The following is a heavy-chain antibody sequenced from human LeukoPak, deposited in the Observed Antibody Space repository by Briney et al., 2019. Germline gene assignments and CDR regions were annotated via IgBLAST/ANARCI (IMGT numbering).Heavy chain of an antibody. V-gene: IGHV3-21*01. CDR3: ARGDIVVVPAAHEDAFDI. CDR1: GFTFSSYS. Sequence: GGSLRLSCAASGFTFSSYSMNWVRQAPGMGLEWVSSISSSSSYIYYADSVKGRFTISRDNAKNSLYLQMNSLRAEDTAVYYCARGDIVVVPAAHEDAFDIWGQGTMVTVSS. CDR2: ISSSSSYI. D-gene: IGHD2-2*01. J-gene: IGHJ3*02.